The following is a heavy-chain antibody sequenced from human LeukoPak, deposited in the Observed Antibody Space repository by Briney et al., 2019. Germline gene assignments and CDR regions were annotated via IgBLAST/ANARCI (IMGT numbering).Heavy chain of an antibody. CDR2: IYYSGST. D-gene: IGHD2-21*01. V-gene: IGHV4-30-4*01. Sequence: SETLSLTCAVYGGSFSGYYWSWIRQPPGKGLEWIGYIYYSGSTYYNPSLKSRVTISVDTSKNQFSLKLSSVTAADTAVYYCARVYSLNWFDPWGQGTLVTVSS. CDR3: ARVYSLNWFDP. CDR1: GGSFSGYY. J-gene: IGHJ5*02.